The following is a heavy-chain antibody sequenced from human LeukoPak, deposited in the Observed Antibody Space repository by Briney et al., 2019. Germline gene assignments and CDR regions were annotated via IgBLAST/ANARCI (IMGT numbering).Heavy chain of an antibody. J-gene: IGHJ4*02. D-gene: IGHD4-17*01. CDR3: ARGRDSDYAFDY. CDR2: ISSGSTNI. CDR1: GFTFSSYT. Sequence: GGSLRLSCAASGFTFSSYTINCVRQAPGKGLEWVSSISSGSTNIYYADSAKGRFTISRDNAKNSLYLQMNSLRDEDTAVYYCARGRDSDYAFDYWGQGTLVTVSS. V-gene: IGHV3-21*01.